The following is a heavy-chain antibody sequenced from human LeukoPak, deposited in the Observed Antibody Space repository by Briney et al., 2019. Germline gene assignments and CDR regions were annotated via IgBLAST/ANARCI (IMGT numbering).Heavy chain of an antibody. V-gene: IGHV1-46*01. CDR2: INPSGGST. Sequence: GASVKVSCKASVYTFTSYYMHWVRQAPGQGLEWMGIINPSGGSTSYAQKFQGRVTMTRDMSTSTVYMELSSLRSEDTAVYYCARDQGYCSGGSCYDWFDPWGQGTLVTVSS. CDR1: VYTFTSYY. CDR3: ARDQGYCSGGSCYDWFDP. J-gene: IGHJ5*02. D-gene: IGHD2-15*01.